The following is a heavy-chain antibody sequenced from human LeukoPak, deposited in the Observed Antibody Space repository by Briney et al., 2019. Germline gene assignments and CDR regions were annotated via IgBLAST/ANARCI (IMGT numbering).Heavy chain of an antibody. J-gene: IGHJ4*02. Sequence: GGSLRLSCAASGFTFSSYEMNWVRQAPGKGLEWVSYISSSGTTIYYADSVKGRFTISRDNAKNSLYLQMNSLRAEDTAVYYCAIPPITGAASWGQGTLVTVSS. CDR3: AIPPITGAAS. V-gene: IGHV3-48*03. CDR1: GFTFSSYE. D-gene: IGHD1-20*01. CDR2: ISSSGTTI.